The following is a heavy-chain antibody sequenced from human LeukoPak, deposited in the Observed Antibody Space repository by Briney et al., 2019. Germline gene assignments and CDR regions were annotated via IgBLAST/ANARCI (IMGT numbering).Heavy chain of an antibody. D-gene: IGHD2-2*01. Sequence: GGSLRLSCEVSGFTFSASNMNWVRQAPGKGLEWVSYISSKGTYINYADSVKGRFTIPRDNSKNTLYLQINSLRAEDMALYYCAKSSDGSTSFDQWGQGTLVTVSS. V-gene: IGHV3-21*04. CDR2: ISSKGTYI. CDR3: AKSSDGSTSFDQ. CDR1: GFTFSASN. J-gene: IGHJ4*02.